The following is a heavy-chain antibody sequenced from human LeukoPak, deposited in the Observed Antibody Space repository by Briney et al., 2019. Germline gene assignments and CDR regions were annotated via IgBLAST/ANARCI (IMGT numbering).Heavy chain of an antibody. CDR1: GVTFSNFA. J-gene: IGHJ6*03. D-gene: IGHD6-13*01. CDR3: ARDPTHLAYSSSVSYYMDV. CDR2: IIPIFGTA. Sequence: GASVKVSCKASGVTFSNFAISWVRQAPGQGLEWMGGIIPIFGTANYAQKFQGRVTMTRDTSTSTVYMELSSLRSEDTAVYYCARDPTHLAYSSSVSYYMDVWGKGTTVTISS. V-gene: IGHV1-69*05.